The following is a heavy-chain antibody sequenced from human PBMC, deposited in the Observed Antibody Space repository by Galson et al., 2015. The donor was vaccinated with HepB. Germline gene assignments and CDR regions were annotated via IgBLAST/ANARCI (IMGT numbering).Heavy chain of an antibody. V-gene: IGHV3-30*02. Sequence: SLRLSCAASGFTFSSYGMHWVRQAPGKGLEWVAFIRYDGSNKYYADSVKGRFTISRDNSKNTLYLQMNSLRAEDTAVYYCAKVMTGSGWTFDYWGQGTLVTVSS. J-gene: IGHJ4*02. CDR3: AKVMTGSGWTFDY. CDR1: GFTFSSYG. D-gene: IGHD6-19*01. CDR2: IRYDGSNK.